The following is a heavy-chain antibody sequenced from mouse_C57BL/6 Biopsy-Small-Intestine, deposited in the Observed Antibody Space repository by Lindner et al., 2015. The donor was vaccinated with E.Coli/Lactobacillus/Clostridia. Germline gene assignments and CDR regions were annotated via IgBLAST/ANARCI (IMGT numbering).Heavy chain of an antibody. J-gene: IGHJ2*01. V-gene: IGHV1-66*01. CDR2: IYPGSGNS. D-gene: IGHD3-2*02. Sequence: VQLQESGPELVKPGASVKISCKASGYSFTNYYVRWVKQRPGQGLEWIGWIYPGSGNSKYNEKFKGKATLTADTSSSTAHMQLSSLTSEDSAVYYCARSGQLSLPLDYWGQGTTLTVSS. CDR1: GYSFTNYY. CDR3: ARSGQLSLPLDY.